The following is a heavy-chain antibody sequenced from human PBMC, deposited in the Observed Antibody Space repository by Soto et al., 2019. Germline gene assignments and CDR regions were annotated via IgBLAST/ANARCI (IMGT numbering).Heavy chain of an antibody. CDR3: VKDALTAVAFFFDY. J-gene: IGHJ4*01. Sequence: EVQLVESGGGLIQPGGSLSLSCVASGFKFDDYGMHWVRHTPGKGLERIAGLSKDSLSISYGASMKGRFTISRDNAKNSLYLQLNSPRPEDTALYYCVKDALTAVAFFFDYWGRGALVTVSS. D-gene: IGHD6-19*01. CDR2: LSKDSLSI. V-gene: IGHV3-9*01. CDR1: GFKFDDYG.